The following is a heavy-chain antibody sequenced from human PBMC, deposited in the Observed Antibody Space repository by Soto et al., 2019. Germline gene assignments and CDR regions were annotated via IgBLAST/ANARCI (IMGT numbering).Heavy chain of an antibody. CDR2: IKSKTDGGTT. J-gene: IGHJ4*02. D-gene: IGHD2-2*01. V-gene: IGHV3-15*01. CDR3: TTDVVVPAAINSRPVKGSWIPD. Sequence: EVQLVESGGGLVKPGGSLRLSCAASGFTFSNAWMSWVRQAPGKGLEWVGRIKSKTDGGTTDYAAPVKGRFTISREDSKNTLYLKMNSLKTEDTAVYYCTTDVVVPAAINSRPVKGSWIPDWGQGTLVTVSS. CDR1: GFTFSNAW.